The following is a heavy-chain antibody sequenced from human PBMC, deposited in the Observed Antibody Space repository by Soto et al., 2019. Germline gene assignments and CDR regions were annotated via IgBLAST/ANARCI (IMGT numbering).Heavy chain of an antibody. CDR1: GGSISSYY. Sequence: SETLSLTCTVSGGSISSYYWSWIRQPPGKGLEWIGYIYYSGSTNYNPSLKSRVTISVDTSKNQFSLKLSSVTAADTAVYYCARVVAAPASWFDPWGQGTLVTVSS. J-gene: IGHJ5*02. V-gene: IGHV4-59*01. D-gene: IGHD2-15*01. CDR3: ARVVAAPASWFDP. CDR2: IYYSGST.